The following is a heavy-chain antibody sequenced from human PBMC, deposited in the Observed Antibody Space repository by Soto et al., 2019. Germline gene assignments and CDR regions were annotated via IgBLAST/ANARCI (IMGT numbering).Heavy chain of an antibody. CDR2: IYNSGST. Sequence: QVQLQESGPGLVKPSETLSLTCSVSGGSVSSGNNYWSWVRQPPGKGLEWIGYIYNSGSTNYNPPLARPVTISVDPSQIQVTLHLSSGTAADTAVYHCTRGRMTTLGWGQGPLVTVSS. D-gene: IGHD4-17*01. CDR3: TRGRMTTLG. V-gene: IGHV4-61*01. CDR1: GGSVSSGNNY. J-gene: IGHJ4*02.